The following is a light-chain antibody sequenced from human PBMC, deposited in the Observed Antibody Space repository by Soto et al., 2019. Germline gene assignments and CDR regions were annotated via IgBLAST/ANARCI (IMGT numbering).Light chain of an antibody. CDR1: QSVSSSY. CDR2: GIS. V-gene: IGKV3-20*01. Sequence: EIVLTQSPGTLSLSPGERATLSCRASQSVSSSYLAWYQQKPGQSPRLLIYGISNRAAGIPDRFSGSGSGTDFILTISRLEPEDFAVYYCQQYGSPPWAFGQGTKVDIK. CDR3: QQYGSPPWA. J-gene: IGKJ1*01.